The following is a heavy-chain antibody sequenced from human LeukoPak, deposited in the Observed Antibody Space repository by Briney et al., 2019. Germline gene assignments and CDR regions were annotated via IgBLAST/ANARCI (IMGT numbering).Heavy chain of an antibody. CDR1: GYTFTSYG. CDR2: ISAYNGNT. CDR3: AKQQLVHNWLDP. V-gene: IGHV1-18*01. J-gene: IGHJ5*02. Sequence: ASVKVSCKASGYTFTSYGISWVRQAPGQGREWMGWISAYNGNTNYAQKLQGRVTMTTDTSTSTAYMELRSLRSDDTAVYYCAKQQLVHNWLDPWGQGTLVTVCS. D-gene: IGHD6-13*01.